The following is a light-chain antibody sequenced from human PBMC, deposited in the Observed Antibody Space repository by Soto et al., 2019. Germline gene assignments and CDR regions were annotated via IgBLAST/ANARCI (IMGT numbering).Light chain of an antibody. Sequence: QSVLTQPPSASGTPGQRVTISCSGSRSNSGSNTVNWYQQLPGTAPKLLIYANNQRPSGVPDRFSGSKSGTSASLAISGLQSEDEADYYCAAWDDSLNGVVFGGGTKVTVL. CDR2: ANN. CDR1: RSNSGSNT. V-gene: IGLV1-44*01. CDR3: AAWDDSLNGVV. J-gene: IGLJ2*01.